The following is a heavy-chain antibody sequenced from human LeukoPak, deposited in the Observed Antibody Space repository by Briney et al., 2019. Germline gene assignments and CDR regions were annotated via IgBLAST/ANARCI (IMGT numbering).Heavy chain of an antibody. CDR1: GFTFSSYS. CDR3: ATDSSGYFGPLGLLYYFDY. CDR2: ISSSSSTI. V-gene: IGHV3-48*02. D-gene: IGHD3-22*01. J-gene: IGHJ4*02. Sequence: PRGSLRLSCAASGFTFSSYSMNWVRQAPGKGLEWVSYISSSSSTIYYADSVKGRFTISRDNAKNSLYLQMNSLRDEDTAVYYCATDSSGYFGPLGLLYYFDYWGQGTLVTVSS.